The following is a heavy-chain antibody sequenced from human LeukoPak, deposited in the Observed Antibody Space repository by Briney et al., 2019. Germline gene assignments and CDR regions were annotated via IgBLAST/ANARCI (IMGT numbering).Heavy chain of an antibody. V-gene: IGHV3-30*04. CDR3: AIFSGSYLRGFDY. CDR2: ISHDGTNK. CDR1: GFTFSSYA. J-gene: IGHJ4*02. D-gene: IGHD3-10*02. Sequence: PGGSLRLSCAASGFTFSSYAVHWVRQAPGKGLEWVAVISHDGTNKYYADSVKGRFTISRDNSKNTLYLQMNSLRAEDTAVYYCAIFSGSYLRGFDYWGQGTLVTVSS.